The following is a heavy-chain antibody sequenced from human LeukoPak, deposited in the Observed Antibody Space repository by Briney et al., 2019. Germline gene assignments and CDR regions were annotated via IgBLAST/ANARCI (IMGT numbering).Heavy chain of an antibody. Sequence: GGSLRPSCAASGFTVSSNYMSWVRQAPGKGLEWVSVIYSGGSTYYADSVKGRFTISRDNSKNTLYLQMNSLRAEDTAVYYCAKPLGYCSSPSCSPFDPWGQGTLVTVSS. V-gene: IGHV3-66*04. CDR1: GFTVSSNY. CDR3: AKPLGYCSSPSCSPFDP. CDR2: IYSGGST. D-gene: IGHD2-2*01. J-gene: IGHJ5*02.